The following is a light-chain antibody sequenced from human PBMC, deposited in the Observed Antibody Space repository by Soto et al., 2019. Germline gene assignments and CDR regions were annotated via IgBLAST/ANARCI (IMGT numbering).Light chain of an antibody. CDR3: CSYAGTWV. J-gene: IGLJ3*02. CDR1: SSDFGSYNL. V-gene: IGLV2-23*01. CDR2: EGI. Sequence: QSALTQPASVSGSPGQSITISCTGSSSDFGSYNLVSWYQQHPGKAPKVIIYEGIKRPSGVSNRFSGSKSGNTASLTISGLQAEDEADYYCCSYAGTWVFGGGTKVTVL.